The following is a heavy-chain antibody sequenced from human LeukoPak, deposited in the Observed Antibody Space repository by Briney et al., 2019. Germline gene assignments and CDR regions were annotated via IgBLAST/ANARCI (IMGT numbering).Heavy chain of an antibody. V-gene: IGHV3-30*19. CDR2: TSFDGRRE. Sequence: GGSLRLSCAASGFTFNGHAMHWVRQAPGKGLEWVAVTSFDGRREYYADSVKGRFTISRDNSKSTLYLQMNSLRVEDTAVYYCARGAGYCSGARCYVFDNWGQGALVTVSS. CDR1: GFTFNGHA. D-gene: IGHD2-15*01. J-gene: IGHJ4*02. CDR3: ARGAGYCSGARCYVFDN.